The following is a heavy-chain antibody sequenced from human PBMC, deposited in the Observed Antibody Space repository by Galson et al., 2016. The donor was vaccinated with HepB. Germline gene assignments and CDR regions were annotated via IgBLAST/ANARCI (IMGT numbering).Heavy chain of an antibody. CDR3: ARHTAVPKTRGFDM. Sequence: SETLSLTCAVSGGSVSGVNWWSWVRQPPGEGLEWIGEIFQTGTTNYNPSLESRVSISMDKSQNQLSPSLNSVTAADTAVYYGARHTAVPKTRGFDMWGQGTMVIVPS. CDR2: IFQTGTT. D-gene: IGHD6-19*01. J-gene: IGHJ3*02. CDR1: GGSVSGVNW. V-gene: IGHV4-4*02.